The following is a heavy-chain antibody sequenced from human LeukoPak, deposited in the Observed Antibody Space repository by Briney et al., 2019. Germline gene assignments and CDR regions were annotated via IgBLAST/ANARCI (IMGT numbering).Heavy chain of an antibody. J-gene: IGHJ4*02. CDR1: GFTFSDYY. CDR2: ISKSGTST. D-gene: IGHD3-10*01. Sequence: GGSLRLSCATSGFTFSDYYMSWIRQAPGKGLEWVSYISKSGTSTKYADSVKGRFSISRDNAKQSLYLQLNSLTAEDTAVYYCARVRSSGSPLDYWGQGTLVTVSS. CDR3: ARVRSSGSPLDY. V-gene: IGHV3-11*05.